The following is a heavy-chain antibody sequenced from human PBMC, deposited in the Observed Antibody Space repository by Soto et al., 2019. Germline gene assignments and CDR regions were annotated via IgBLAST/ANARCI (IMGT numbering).Heavy chain of an antibody. Sequence: EVQLVETGGRLIQPGGSLRLSCAASGFTVSSNYMSWVRQAPGKGLEWVSVIYSGGSTYYADSVKVRFTISRDNSKNTVYSQMNSLRAEDTAVYYCARSGSSSAYYYYYGMDVWGQGTTVTVSS. V-gene: IGHV3-53*02. D-gene: IGHD6-13*01. CDR1: GFTVSSNY. CDR3: ARSGSSSAYYYYYGMDV. CDR2: IYSGGST. J-gene: IGHJ6*02.